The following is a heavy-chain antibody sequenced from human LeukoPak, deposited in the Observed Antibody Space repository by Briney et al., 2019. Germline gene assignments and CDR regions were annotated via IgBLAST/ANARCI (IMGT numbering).Heavy chain of an antibody. CDR1: GASFSSYY. CDR2: IDHNGRT. CDR3: ARVDYDSSGPRGYYYYMDV. Sequence: SETLSLTCTVSGASFSSYYWTWIRQPPGKGLEWIGYIDHNGRTNYNPSLKSRVTISSDTSKNQFSLKLSSVTAADTAVYYCARVDYDSSGPRGYYYYMDVWGKGTTVTISS. D-gene: IGHD3-22*01. V-gene: IGHV4-59*12. J-gene: IGHJ6*03.